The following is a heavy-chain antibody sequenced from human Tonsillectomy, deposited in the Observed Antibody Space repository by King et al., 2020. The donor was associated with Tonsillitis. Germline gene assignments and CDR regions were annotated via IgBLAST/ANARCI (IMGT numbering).Heavy chain of an antibody. Sequence: VQLQQWGAGLLKPSETLSLTCAVYGGSLSGYYWSWIRQPPGKGLEWIGEINHSGSINYNPSLKSRVTISVDPSKNQFSLKLSSVTAADTAVFYCAKLATHVMDVWGKGTTVTVSS. D-gene: IGHD6-6*01. J-gene: IGHJ6*04. CDR2: INHSGSI. CDR1: GGSLSGYY. CDR3: AKLATHVMDV. V-gene: IGHV4-34*01.